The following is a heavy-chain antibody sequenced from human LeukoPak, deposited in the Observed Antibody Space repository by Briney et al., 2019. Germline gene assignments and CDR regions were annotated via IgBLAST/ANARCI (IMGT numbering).Heavy chain of an antibody. CDR1: GFTLSSYA. Sequence: PGGSLRLSCAASGFTLSSYAMHRVRQAPGKGLEWVAVISYDGSNKYYADSVKSRFTISRDNSKNTLYLQMNSLRAEDTAVYYCARDPTAQIDYWGQGTLVTVSS. J-gene: IGHJ4*02. V-gene: IGHV3-30*04. CDR2: ISYDGSNK. CDR3: ARDPTAQIDY.